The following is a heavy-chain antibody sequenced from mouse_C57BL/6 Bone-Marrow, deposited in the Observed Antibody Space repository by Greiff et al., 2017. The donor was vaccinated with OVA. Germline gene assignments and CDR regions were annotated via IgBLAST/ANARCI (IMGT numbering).Heavy chain of an antibody. CDR3: AVLGY. V-gene: IGHV1-31*01. D-gene: IGHD4-1*01. CDR1: FSSFPFSS. Sequence: QQSSPSLFPPLSSFPLSFPSSFSSFPFSSLPWVQHLHGNILYCIVYIYPYNGVSSYNQKFKGKATLTVDKSSSTAYMELRSLTSEDSAVYYCAVLGYWGQGTTLTVSS. J-gene: IGHJ2*01. CDR2: IYPYNGVS.